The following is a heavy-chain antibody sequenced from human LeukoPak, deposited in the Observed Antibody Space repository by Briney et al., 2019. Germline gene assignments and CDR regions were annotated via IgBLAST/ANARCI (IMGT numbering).Heavy chain of an antibody. CDR3: ARGRRSWRGPNAFDI. V-gene: IGHV4-61*02. J-gene: IGHJ3*02. Sequence: PSETLSLTCTVSGGSISSGSYYWSWIRQPAGKGLEWIGRIYTSGSTNYNPSLKSRVTISVDTSKNQFSLKLSSVTAADTAVYYCARGRRSWRGPNAFDIWGQGTMVTVSS. CDR1: GGSISSGSYY. D-gene: IGHD1-26*01. CDR2: IYTSGST.